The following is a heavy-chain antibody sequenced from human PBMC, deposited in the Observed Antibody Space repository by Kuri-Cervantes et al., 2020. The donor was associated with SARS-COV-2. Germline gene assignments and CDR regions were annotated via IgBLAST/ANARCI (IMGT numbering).Heavy chain of an antibody. CDR3: ARYSSSWSYYMDV. J-gene: IGHJ6*03. CDR2: IYPGDSGT. CDR1: GYSFTSYW. V-gene: IGHV5-51*01. D-gene: IGHD6-13*01. Sequence: GESLKISCKGSGYSFTSYWIGWVRQMPGKGLEWMGIIYPGDSGTRYSPSFQGQVTISADKSISTAYLQWSSLKASDTAMYYCARYSSSWSYYMDVWGKGTTVTVSS.